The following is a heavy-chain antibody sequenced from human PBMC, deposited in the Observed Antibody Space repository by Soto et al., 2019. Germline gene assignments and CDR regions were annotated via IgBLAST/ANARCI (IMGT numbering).Heavy chain of an antibody. CDR2: ISGTGGST. V-gene: IGHV3-23*01. CDR3: AKDRLGGNFDY. Sequence: GGSLRLSCAASGFTFNNYARNWVRQAPGKGLEWVATISGTGGSTYYADSVKGRFTISRDNSKNTLYLQMNSLRVEDTAVYYCAKDRLGGNFDYWGQGTQVTVSS. CDR1: GFTFNNYA. J-gene: IGHJ4*02.